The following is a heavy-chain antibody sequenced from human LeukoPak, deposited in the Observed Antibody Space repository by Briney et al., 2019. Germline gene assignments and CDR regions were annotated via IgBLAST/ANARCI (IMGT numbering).Heavy chain of an antibody. J-gene: IGHJ4*02. D-gene: IGHD3-3*01. V-gene: IGHV4-34*01. Sequence: PSETLSLTCAVYGGSFSGYYWSWIRQPPGKGLEWIGEINHSGSTNYNPSLKSRVTISVDTSKNQFSLKLSSVTAADTAVYYCARNLPWLRFYDYWGQGTLVTVSS. CDR2: INHSGST. CDR1: GGSFSGYY. CDR3: ARNLPWLRFYDY.